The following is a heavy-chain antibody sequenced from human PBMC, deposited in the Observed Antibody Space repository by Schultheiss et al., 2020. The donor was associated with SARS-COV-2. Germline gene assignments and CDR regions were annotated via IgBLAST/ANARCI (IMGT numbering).Heavy chain of an antibody. CDR3: ARAPPYDILTGYSY. CDR1: GYTFTSYG. J-gene: IGHJ4*02. V-gene: IGHV1-18*01. D-gene: IGHD3-9*01. CDR2: ISAYNGNT. Sequence: ASVKVSCEASGYTFTSYGISWVRQAPGQGLEWMGWISAYNGNTNYAQKLQGRVTMTTDTSTSTAYMELRSLRSDDTAVYYCARAPPYDILTGYSYWGQGTLVTVSS.